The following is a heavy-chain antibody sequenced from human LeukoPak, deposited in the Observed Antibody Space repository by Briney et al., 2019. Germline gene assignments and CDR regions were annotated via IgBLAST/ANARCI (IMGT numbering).Heavy chain of an antibody. D-gene: IGHD3-10*01. Sequence: AETLSLTCTVSGGSMSSSSYYWGWVRRPPGKGLEWIGSIYYSGSTYYNPSLKSRLTISVDTSKNQFSLKLSSVTAADTAVYYCARHHTLLWFGTDAFDIWGQGTMVTVSS. V-gene: IGHV4-39*01. CDR1: GGSMSSSSYY. J-gene: IGHJ3*02. CDR2: IYYSGST. CDR3: ARHHTLLWFGTDAFDI.